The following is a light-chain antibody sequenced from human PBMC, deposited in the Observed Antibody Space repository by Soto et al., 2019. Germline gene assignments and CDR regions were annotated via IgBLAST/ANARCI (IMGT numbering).Light chain of an antibody. V-gene: IGKV1-6*01. CDR1: QGIRND. CDR3: LQYKNYPRT. CDR2: AAS. Sequence: AIQMTQSPSSLSASVGDRVTITCRASQGIRNDLGWYQQKPGKSPKLLLYAASTLHSGVPSRFSGSGSDTDFTLTISSLQPEDFATYYCLQYKNYPRTFGKGTKVEIK. J-gene: IGKJ1*01.